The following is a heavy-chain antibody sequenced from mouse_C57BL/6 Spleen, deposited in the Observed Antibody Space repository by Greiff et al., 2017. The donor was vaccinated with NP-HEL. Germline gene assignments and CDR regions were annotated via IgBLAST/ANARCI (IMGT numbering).Heavy chain of an antibody. J-gene: IGHJ2*01. CDR3: ARMRETYYSNLDY. V-gene: IGHV1-4*01. CDR1: GYTFTSYT. CDR2: INPSSGYT. D-gene: IGHD2-5*01. Sequence: VKLVESGAELARPGASVKMSCKASGYTFTSYTMHWVKQRPGQGLEWIGYINPSSGYTKYKQKFKDKATLTADKSSSTAYMQLSSLTSEDSAVYYCARMRETYYSNLDYWGQGTTLTVSS.